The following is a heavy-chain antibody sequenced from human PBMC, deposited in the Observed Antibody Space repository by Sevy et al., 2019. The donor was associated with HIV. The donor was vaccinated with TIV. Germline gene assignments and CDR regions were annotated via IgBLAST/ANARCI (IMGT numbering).Heavy chain of an antibody. V-gene: IGHV4-59*13. D-gene: IGHD5-12*01. Sequence: SETLSLSCSVSGGSITDYYWNWIRQSPDKGQEWIGHFHHYGSPKYNPSLKSRVTISADTSKNQFYLRLTSVTPADTAVYYCARDTSGYSNTCYSYYNFYGLGVWGDGTTVTVSS. CDR3: ARDTSGYSNTCYSYYNFYGLGV. CDR2: FHHYGSP. CDR1: GGSITDYY. J-gene: IGHJ6*04.